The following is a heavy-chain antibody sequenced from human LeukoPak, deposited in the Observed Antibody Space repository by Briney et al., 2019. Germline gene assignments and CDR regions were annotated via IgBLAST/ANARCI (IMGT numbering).Heavy chain of an antibody. CDR2: ISGSGGST. J-gene: IGHJ3*02. V-gene: IGHV3-23*01. CDR3: AKDTLDYGDYSSAFDI. CDR1: AFTFSSYA. D-gene: IGHD4-17*01. Sequence: GGSLRLSCAASAFTFSSYAMSWVRQAPGKGLEWVSAISGSGGSTYYADSVKGRFTISRDNSKNTLYLQMNSLRAEDTAVYYCAKDTLDYGDYSSAFDIWGQGTMVTVSS.